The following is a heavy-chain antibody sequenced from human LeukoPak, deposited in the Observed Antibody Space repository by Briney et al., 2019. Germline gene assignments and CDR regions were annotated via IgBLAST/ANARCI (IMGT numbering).Heavy chain of an antibody. CDR1: GYTFTGYY. J-gene: IGHJ6*02. V-gene: IGHV1-2*02. D-gene: IGHD4-17*01. CDR2: INPNSGGT. CDR3: AREPYAQTYGMDV. Sequence: GASVKVSCKASGYTFTGYYMHWVRQAPGQGLEWMGWINPNSGGTNYAQKFQGRVTMTRDTSISTAYMELSRLRSDDTAVYYCAREPYAQTYGMDVWGQGTTVTVSS.